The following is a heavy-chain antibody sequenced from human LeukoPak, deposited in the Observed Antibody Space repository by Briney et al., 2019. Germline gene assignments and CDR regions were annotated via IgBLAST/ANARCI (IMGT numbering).Heavy chain of an antibody. J-gene: IGHJ4*02. CDR3: ARVYVGYFDY. CDR2: ISSSGSTI. CDR1: GFTFSSYN. D-gene: IGHD1-14*01. Sequence: GGSLRLSCAASGFTFSSYNMNWVRQAPGKGLEWVSYISSSGSTIYYADSVKGRFTISRDHAKNSLYLQLNSLRPEDTAVYYCARVYVGYFDYWGQGTLVTVSS. V-gene: IGHV3-48*01.